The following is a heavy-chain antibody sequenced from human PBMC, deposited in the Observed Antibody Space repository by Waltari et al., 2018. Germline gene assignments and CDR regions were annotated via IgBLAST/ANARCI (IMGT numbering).Heavy chain of an antibody. CDR1: GFRFGDYW. Sequence: EVHLAESGGGVVQQGGSLRLSCTGSGFRFGDYWMNWVRQAPGKGLEGVSRLNVVGGYIIYGDSVKGRFTISRDNAKNTVFLQLNSLRADDTAVYFCARKAGSGYPYGPFYYDNWGQGTLVTVSS. CDR2: LNVVGGYI. J-gene: IGHJ4*02. V-gene: IGHV3-74*01. CDR3: ARKAGSGYPYGPFYYDN. D-gene: IGHD5-12*01.